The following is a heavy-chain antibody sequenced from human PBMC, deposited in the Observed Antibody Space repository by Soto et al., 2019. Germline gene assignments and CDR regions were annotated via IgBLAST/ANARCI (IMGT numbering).Heavy chain of an antibody. D-gene: IGHD6-6*01. J-gene: IGHJ6*03. CDR1: GFTFSSYS. CDR2: ISSSSSTI. V-gene: IGHV3-48*02. CDR3: ARGSIAARGVYYYYYMDV. Sequence: GGSLRLSCAASGFTFSSYSMNWVRQAPGKGLEWVSYISSSSSTIYYADSVKGRFTISRDNAKNSLYLQMNSLRDEDTAVYYCARGSIAARGVYYYYYMDVWGKGTTVTVSS.